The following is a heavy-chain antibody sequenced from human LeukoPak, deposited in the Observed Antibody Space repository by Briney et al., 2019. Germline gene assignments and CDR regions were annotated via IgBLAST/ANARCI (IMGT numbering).Heavy chain of an antibody. CDR3: ARDRGRGSYYSGLDV. D-gene: IGHD3-10*01. J-gene: IGHJ6*02. V-gene: IGHV4-59*01. Sequence: SETLSLTCTVSGGSFSSFYWTWIRQSPGKGLEWLGLMYDSGNTNYNPSLGGRVSISVDTSKKQFSLILKSVTTADTAVYYCARDRGRGSYYSGLDVWGQGTTVTVSS. CDR1: GGSFSSFY. CDR2: MYDSGNT.